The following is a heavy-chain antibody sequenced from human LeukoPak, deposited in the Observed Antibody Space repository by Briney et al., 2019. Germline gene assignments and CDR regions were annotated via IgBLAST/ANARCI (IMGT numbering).Heavy chain of an antibody. CDR1: GYTFTTYE. V-gene: IGHV1-8*01. Sequence: GASVKVSCKASGYTFTTYEINWVRQAPGQGLEWIGRINPNLGNTDYAQKFQGRVAITRNTSISIAYMELSSLRSEDTAVYYCARDWTYFYPYFMDVWGQGTTVIVSS. J-gene: IGHJ6*03. CDR3: ARDWTYFYPYFMDV. CDR2: INPNLGNT. D-gene: IGHD3/OR15-3a*01.